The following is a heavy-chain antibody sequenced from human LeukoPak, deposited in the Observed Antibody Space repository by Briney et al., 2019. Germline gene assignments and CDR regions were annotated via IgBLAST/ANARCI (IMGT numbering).Heavy chain of an antibody. Sequence: GGSLRLSCTASGFTFGDYAMSWFRQAPGKGLEWVGFIRSKAYGGTTEYAASVKGRFTISRDDSKSIAYLQMNSLKTEDTAVYYCTRESPVWFVHPDAFDIWGQGTMVTVSS. D-gene: IGHD3-10*01. V-gene: IGHV3-49*03. CDR2: IRSKAYGGTT. CDR3: TRESPVWFVHPDAFDI. CDR1: GFTFGDYA. J-gene: IGHJ3*02.